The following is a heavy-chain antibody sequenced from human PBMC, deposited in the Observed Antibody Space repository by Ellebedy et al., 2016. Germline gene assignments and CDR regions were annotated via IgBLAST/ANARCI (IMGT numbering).Heavy chain of an antibody. CDR1: GFTFSSYS. CDR3: ARSQYCSSTSCYTGAPSNWFDP. D-gene: IGHD2-2*02. J-gene: IGHJ5*02. CDR2: ISSSSSTI. Sequence: GGSLRLXXAASGFTFSSYSMNWVRQAPGKGLEWVSYISSSSSTIYYADSVKGRFTISRDNAKNSLYLQMNSLRAEDTAVYYCARSQYCSSTSCYTGAPSNWFDPWGQGTLVTVSS. V-gene: IGHV3-48*01.